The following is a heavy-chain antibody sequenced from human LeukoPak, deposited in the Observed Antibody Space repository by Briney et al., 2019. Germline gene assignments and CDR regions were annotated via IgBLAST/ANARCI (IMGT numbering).Heavy chain of an antibody. CDR1: GFTFGDYA. CDR3: IKTTYDRDFDY. CDR2: IRSKAYGGTT. V-gene: IGHV3-49*04. D-gene: IGHD5-12*01. J-gene: IGHJ4*02. Sequence: GGSLRLSCTASGFTFGDYAMSWVRQAPGKGLEWVGLIRSKAYGGTTEYAASVKGRFTISRDDSKSIAYLQMNSLKTEDTAVYYCIKTTYDRDFDYWGQGTLVTVSS.